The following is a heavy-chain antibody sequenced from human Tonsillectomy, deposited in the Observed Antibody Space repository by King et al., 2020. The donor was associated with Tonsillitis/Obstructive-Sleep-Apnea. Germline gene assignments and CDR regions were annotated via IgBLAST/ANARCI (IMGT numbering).Heavy chain of an antibody. CDR3: ARAGLRGLFDY. CDR1: GGSISSYY. D-gene: IGHD2-21*01. J-gene: IGHJ4*02. V-gene: IGHV4-59*01. Sequence: VQLQESGPGLVKPSETLSLTCTVSGGSISSYYWSWIRQPPGKGLEWLGYIYYSGSTNYNPSLKSRVTISVDTSKNQFSLKLSSVTAADTAVYYCARAGLRGLFDYWGQGTLVTVSS. CDR2: IYYSGST.